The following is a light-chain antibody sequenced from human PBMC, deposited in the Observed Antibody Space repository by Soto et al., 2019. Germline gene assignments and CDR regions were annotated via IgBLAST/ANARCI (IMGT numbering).Light chain of an antibody. CDR3: QQYNTYGT. V-gene: IGKV1-5*03. J-gene: IGKJ1*01. Sequence: IQMTPSPSTLSASVGDRLTITCRASQSISSWLAWYQQKPGKAPXXLIYKASSLESGVPSRFRGSGSGTQFTLTISSLQPDDFATDYCQQYNTYGTFGQGTKVDIK. CDR2: KAS. CDR1: QSISSW.